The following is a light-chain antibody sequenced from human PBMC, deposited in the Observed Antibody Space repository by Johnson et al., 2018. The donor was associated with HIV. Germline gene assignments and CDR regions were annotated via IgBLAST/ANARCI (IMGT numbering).Light chain of an antibody. V-gene: IGLV1-51*02. J-gene: IGLJ1*01. CDR3: GTCDSSLSAPYV. CDR2: ENN. CDR1: SSNIGNNY. Sequence: QSVLTQPPSVSAAPGQKVTISCSGSSSNIGNNYVSWYQQFPGTAPKLLIYENNKRPSGIPDRFSGSKSGTSATLGITGLQTGDEVDYYCGTCDSSLSAPYVFGTGTKVTVL.